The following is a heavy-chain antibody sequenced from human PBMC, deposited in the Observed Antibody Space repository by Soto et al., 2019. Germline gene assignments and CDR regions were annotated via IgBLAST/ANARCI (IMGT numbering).Heavy chain of an antibody. Sequence: EVQVVEAGGGLIQPGGSLRLSCAASGFAVSGYLMTWVRQPPGKGLEWVSIIYTGGETYYADSVKGRFIISRDNSKNTLYREMNSLGADDTALYDCARGRSGNHFDYWGQGTLVTVSS. CDR1: GFAVSGYL. CDR2: IYTGGET. V-gene: IGHV3-53*01. J-gene: IGHJ4*02. CDR3: ARGRSGNHFDY. D-gene: IGHD1-26*01.